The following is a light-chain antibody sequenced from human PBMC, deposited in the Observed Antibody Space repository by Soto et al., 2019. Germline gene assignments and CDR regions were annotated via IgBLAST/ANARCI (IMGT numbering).Light chain of an antibody. V-gene: IGKV1-33*01. Sequence: DIQMTQSPSSLSASVGDRVTITCQASRDISKYLNWYLQKPGKAPKLLIYDASNLETGVPSRFSGSGSGTHFIFTITSLQPEDIATYYCQQYDEFPFTFGPGTKVDIK. J-gene: IGKJ3*01. CDR2: DAS. CDR1: RDISKY. CDR3: QQYDEFPFT.